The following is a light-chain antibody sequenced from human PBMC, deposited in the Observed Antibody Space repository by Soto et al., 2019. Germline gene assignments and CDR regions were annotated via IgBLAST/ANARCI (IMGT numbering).Light chain of an antibody. J-gene: IGKJ4*01. CDR3: QQSYSTPT. V-gene: IGKV1-39*01. CDR2: AAS. Sequence: DIQMTQSPSSLSASVGDRVTITCRASQSISSYLNWYQQKPGKAPKLLIYAASSLPSGVPSRFSGSGSGTEFTLTISSLQPEDFATYYCQQSYSTPTFGGGTKVEIK. CDR1: QSISSY.